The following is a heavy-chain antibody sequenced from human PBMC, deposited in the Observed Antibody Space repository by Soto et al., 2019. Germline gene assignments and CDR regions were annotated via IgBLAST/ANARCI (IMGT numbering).Heavy chain of an antibody. Sequence: EEHLVESGGGLVQPGGSLRLSCIASGFSNSCYEMDWVRQAPGKGLEWVANMNSSGNLIHYRDSVKGRFSISRDNAEKGLYLQMNRLGVDDTAFYSSVTENATTNSVYDAYDIWGQGTMVTVSS. J-gene: IGHJ3*02. CDR1: GFSNSCYE. CDR2: MNSSGNLI. V-gene: IGHV3-48*03. CDR3: VTENATTNSVYDAYDI. D-gene: IGHD5-12*01.